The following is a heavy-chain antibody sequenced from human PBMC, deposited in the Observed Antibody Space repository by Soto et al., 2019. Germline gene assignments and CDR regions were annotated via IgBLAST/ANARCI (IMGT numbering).Heavy chain of an antibody. CDR2: IFGSGGGI. V-gene: IGHV3-23*01. Sequence: GGSLRLSCEASGFTFSVYTMNWVRQVPGKGLQWVCGIFGSGGGIQYADSVRGRFTVSRDNSKNTLYLQMDSLRTEDTAVYYCAKDLIANNGIREPFDIWGQRTEVT. J-gene: IGHJ3*02. CDR1: GFTFSVYT. CDR3: AKDLIANNGIREPFDI. D-gene: IGHD2-8*01.